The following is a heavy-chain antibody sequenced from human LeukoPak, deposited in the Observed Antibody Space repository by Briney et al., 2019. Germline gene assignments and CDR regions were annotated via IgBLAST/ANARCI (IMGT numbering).Heavy chain of an antibody. Sequence: ASVKVSCKASGYTFTSYDINWLRQATGQGLEWMGWMNPNSGNTGYAQKFQGRVTMTRNTSISTAYMELSSLRSEDTAVYYCARGSVAWYYYYMDVWGKGTTVTVSS. J-gene: IGHJ6*03. CDR1: GYTFTSYD. CDR3: ARGSVAWYYYYMDV. V-gene: IGHV1-8*01. CDR2: MNPNSGNT. D-gene: IGHD5/OR15-5a*01.